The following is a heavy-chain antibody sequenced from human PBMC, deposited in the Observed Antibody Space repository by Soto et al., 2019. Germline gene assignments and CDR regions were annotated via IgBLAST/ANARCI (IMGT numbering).Heavy chain of an antibody. CDR1: GVSISTYY. J-gene: IGHJ4*02. CDR3: ATTTIISGRESPFDY. V-gene: IGHV4-59*08. D-gene: IGHD5-12*01. Sequence: SETLSLTCAVSGVSISTYYWSWIRQPPGKGLEWIGYIYYSGSTNYNPSLKSRVTMSVDTSNNQFSLELSSVTAADTAMYYCATTTIISGRESPFDYWGQGTQVTVSS. CDR2: IYYSGST.